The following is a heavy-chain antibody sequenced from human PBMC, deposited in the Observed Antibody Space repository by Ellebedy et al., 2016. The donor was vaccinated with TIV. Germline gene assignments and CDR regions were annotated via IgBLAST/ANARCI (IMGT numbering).Heavy chain of an antibody. J-gene: IGHJ2*01. CDR2: INTNTGYP. V-gene: IGHV7-4-1*02. Sequence: ASVKVSCKASGYTFTSYAMNWVRQAPGQGLEWMGWINTNTGYPTYAQGFTGRFVFSLDTSVSTAYLQISSLEAEDTAVNFCARDSRLRDWYFDLWGRGTLVTVSS. CDR1: GYTFTSYA. CDR3: ARDSRLRDWYFDL.